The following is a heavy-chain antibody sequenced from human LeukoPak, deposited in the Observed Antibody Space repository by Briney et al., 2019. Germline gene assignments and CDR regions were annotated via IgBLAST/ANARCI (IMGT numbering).Heavy chain of an antibody. V-gene: IGHV3-48*04. CDR3: ARCPGWYTLDL. CDR2: IHGTSGTI. CDR1: GFTFSTYS. Sequence: GGSLRLSCAASGFTFSTYSMNWVRQAPGRGLEWVSYIHGTSGTIYYADSVKGRFTISRDNAKNSLYLHMNTLRAEDTAVYYCARCPGWYTLDLWGQGTMVAVSS. J-gene: IGHJ3*01. D-gene: IGHD6-19*01.